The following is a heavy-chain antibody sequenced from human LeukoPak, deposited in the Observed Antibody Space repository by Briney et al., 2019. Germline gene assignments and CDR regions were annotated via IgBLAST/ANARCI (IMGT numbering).Heavy chain of an antibody. D-gene: IGHD1-26*01. CDR3: ARVGATWTLDY. J-gene: IGHJ4*02. CDR1: GFTISSYS. CDR2: ISSSSSYI. V-gene: IGHV3-21*01. Sequence: GGSLRLSCAASGFTISSYSMNWVRQAPGKGLEWVSSISSSSSYIYYADSVKGRFTISRDNAKNSLYLQMNSLRAEDTAVYYCARVGATWTLDYWGQGTLVTVSS.